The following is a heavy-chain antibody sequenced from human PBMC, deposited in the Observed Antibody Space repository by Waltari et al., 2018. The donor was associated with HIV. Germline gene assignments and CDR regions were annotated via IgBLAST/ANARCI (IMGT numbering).Heavy chain of an antibody. V-gene: IGHV3-23*01. CDR3: AKDKGHSYGRPDEIRVHGAMDV. J-gene: IGHJ6*02. D-gene: IGHD1-1*01. CDR1: GFTFESYA. CDR2: VTGGGIGT. Sequence: EVQLLESGGGLVQPGGSLRLSCAASGFTFESYAMTWVRQAPGKGREWVSSVTGGGIGTYYADSVRGRFTISRDKSKKTVSLQMKSLRVEDTAIYYCAKDKGHSYGRPDEIRVHGAMDVWG.